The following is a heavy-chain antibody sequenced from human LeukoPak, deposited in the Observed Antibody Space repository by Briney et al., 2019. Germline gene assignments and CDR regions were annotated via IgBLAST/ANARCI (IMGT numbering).Heavy chain of an antibody. CDR3: ALGGSGDAFDI. D-gene: IGHD1-26*01. J-gene: IGHJ3*02. CDR2: IHYSGST. CDR1: GGSISGYY. Sequence: SETLSLTCTFSGGSISGYYWSWIRQPPGKGVESIGYIHYSGSTNYNPSLKSRVTISVDKSKNQFCLKLSSVTAADTAVYYCALGGSGDAFDIWGQGTMVTVSS. V-gene: IGHV4-59*12.